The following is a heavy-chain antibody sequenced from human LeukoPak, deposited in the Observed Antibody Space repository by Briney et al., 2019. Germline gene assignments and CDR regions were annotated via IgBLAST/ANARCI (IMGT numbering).Heavy chain of an antibody. Sequence: ASVKVSSKASGYTFTSYAMNWVRQAPGQGLEWMGWINTNTGNPTYAQGFTGRFVFSLDTSVSTAYLQISSLKAEDTAVYYCARDLGATQGYYYYGMDVWGQGTTVTVSS. CDR3: ARDLGATQGYYYYGMDV. J-gene: IGHJ6*02. V-gene: IGHV7-4-1*02. D-gene: IGHD1-26*01. CDR1: GYTFTSYA. CDR2: INTNTGNP.